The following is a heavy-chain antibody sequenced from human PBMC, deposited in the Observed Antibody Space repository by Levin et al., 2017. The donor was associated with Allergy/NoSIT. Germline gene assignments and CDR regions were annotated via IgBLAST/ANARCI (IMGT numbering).Heavy chain of an antibody. V-gene: IGHV3-30*18. Sequence: LSLTCAASGFTFDNHGMHWVRQAPGKGLEWVAVISFDGSGKFYADSVKGRFIISRDNSKNALFLEMNSLRVEDTGVYYCAKAFRGAAYYYYGMDVWGQGTTVTVSS. CDR3: AKAFRGAAYYYYGMDV. J-gene: IGHJ6*02. D-gene: IGHD6-25*01. CDR1: GFTFDNHG. CDR2: ISFDGSGK.